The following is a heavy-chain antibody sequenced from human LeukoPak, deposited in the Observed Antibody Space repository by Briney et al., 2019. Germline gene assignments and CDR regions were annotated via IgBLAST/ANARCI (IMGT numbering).Heavy chain of an antibody. CDR1: GFTFSSYS. CDR2: ISSSSSYI. CDR3: ARDLSMDV. V-gene: IGHV3-21*01. Sequence: PGGSLRLSCAASGFTFSSYSMNWVRQAPGKGLEWVSSISSSSSYIYHADSVKGRLTISRDNAKNSLYLQMNSLRAEDTAVYYCARDLSMDVWGQGTTVTVSS. J-gene: IGHJ6*02.